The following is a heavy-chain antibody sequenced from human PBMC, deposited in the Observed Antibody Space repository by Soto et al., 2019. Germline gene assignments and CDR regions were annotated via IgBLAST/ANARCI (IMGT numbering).Heavy chain of an antibody. J-gene: IGHJ4*02. CDR3: ARWAQPLFEY. Sequence: QVQLVESGGGVVQPGRSLRLSCAASGFSVSAYTIHWVRQAPGKGLEWVAVISSDGNHKYYTDSVKGRFAISRDTSTNTVFLQMSSLGPEDTAVYYCARWAQPLFEYWGQGTLVTVSS. CDR2: ISSDGNHK. V-gene: IGHV3-30*09. D-gene: IGHD1-1*01. CDR1: GFSVSAYT.